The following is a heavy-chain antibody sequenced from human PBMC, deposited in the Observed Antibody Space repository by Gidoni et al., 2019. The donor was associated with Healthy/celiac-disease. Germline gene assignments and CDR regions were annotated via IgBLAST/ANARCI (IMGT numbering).Heavy chain of an antibody. D-gene: IGHD4-17*01. Sequence: QVQLVESGGGVVQPGRSLRLSCAASGFTFSSYAMHWVRQAPGKGLEWVAVISYDGSNKYYADSVKGRFTISRDNSKNTLYLQMNSLRAEDTAVYYCARDSTTVVRSQFDYWGQGTLVTVSS. J-gene: IGHJ4*02. CDR3: ARDSTTVVRSQFDY. CDR1: GFTFSSYA. CDR2: ISYDGSNK. V-gene: IGHV3-30*01.